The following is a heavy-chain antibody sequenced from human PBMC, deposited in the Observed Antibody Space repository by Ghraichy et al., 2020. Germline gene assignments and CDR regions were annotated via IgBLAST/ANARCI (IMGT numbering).Heavy chain of an antibody. Sequence: GESLNISCAASGFGFSIYGMHWVRQAPGKGLEWVAVFSNDGSTKYYADSVKGRFTISRDNSKNTLFLQMNSLRVEDTATYYCAKPFGPYDFDFWGQGTLVTVSS. CDR3: AKPFGPYDFDF. J-gene: IGHJ4*02. CDR1: GFGFSIYG. CDR2: FSNDGSTK. V-gene: IGHV3-30*18. D-gene: IGHD2/OR15-2a*01.